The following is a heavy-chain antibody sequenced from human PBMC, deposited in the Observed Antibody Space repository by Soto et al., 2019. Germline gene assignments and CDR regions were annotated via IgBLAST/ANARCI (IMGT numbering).Heavy chain of an antibody. CDR3: AGGYLQLFDY. Sequence: QVQLQESGPGLVRPSEALSLTCTVSNGSISHYYWSWIRQSPGKGLEWIAYIYDSGITNYNPSLTSRVTISVDTSKNQFSLKLSSVTAADTATYYCAGGYLQLFDYWGQGILVTVSS. CDR1: NGSISHYY. D-gene: IGHD1-1*01. V-gene: IGHV4-59*01. CDR2: IYDSGIT. J-gene: IGHJ4*02.